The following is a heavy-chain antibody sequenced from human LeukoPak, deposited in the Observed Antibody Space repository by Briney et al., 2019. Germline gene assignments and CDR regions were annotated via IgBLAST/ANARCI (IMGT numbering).Heavy chain of an antibody. CDR2: IHYSGST. CDR3: ARTRESSSGNQGWFDP. J-gene: IGHJ5*02. CDR1: GVSISSGGLY. D-gene: IGHD6-6*01. V-gene: IGHV4-31*03. Sequence: KTSQTLSLTCTVSGVSISSGGLYWSWIRQNPGKGLEWIGYIHYSGSTYYSPSLRSRVSISVDTSKNQFSLQLNSVTAADTAVYYCARTRESSSGNQGWFDPWGQGTLVTVSS.